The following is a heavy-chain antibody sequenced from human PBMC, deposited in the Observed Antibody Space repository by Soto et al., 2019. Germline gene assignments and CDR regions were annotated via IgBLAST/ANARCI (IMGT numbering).Heavy chain of an antibody. V-gene: IGHV3-23*01. CDR2: LSGSGYQT. CDR3: AKDRLTVFGVVVTSED. J-gene: IGHJ4*02. CDR1: GFTFDSYA. Sequence: EVQLLESGGGLVQPGGSLRLSCATDGFTFDSYAMHWVRQAPGKGLEWVSSLSGSGYQTYYADSVKGRLTISRDRSKNTVYLQMNSLRAEDTAVYFCAKDRLTVFGVVVTSEDWGRGTLVTVAS. D-gene: IGHD3-3*01.